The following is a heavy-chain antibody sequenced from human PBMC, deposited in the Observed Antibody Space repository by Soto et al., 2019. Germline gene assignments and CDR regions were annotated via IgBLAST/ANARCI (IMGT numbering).Heavy chain of an antibody. CDR3: AKSVGSGWSKSDY. V-gene: IGHV3-23*01. D-gene: IGHD6-19*01. CDR2: ITSTGGST. J-gene: IGHJ4*02. CDR1: GFTFSSNA. Sequence: GGAPRLSCAASGFTFSSNAMSWVRPTPGKGLEWVSAITSTGGSTYYADSVKGRFTISRDNSKNTLFLQMNSLRAEDTAIYYCAKSVGSGWSKSDYWGQGTLVTVSS.